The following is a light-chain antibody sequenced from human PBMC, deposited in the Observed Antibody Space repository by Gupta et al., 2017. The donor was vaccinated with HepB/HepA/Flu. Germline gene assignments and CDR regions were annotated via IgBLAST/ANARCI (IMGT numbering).Light chain of an antibody. J-gene: IGKJ5*01. CDR3: QQCHTNPIT. CDR1: QSIRNY. CDR2: SAS. V-gene: IGKV1-39*01. Sequence: IQMTQSPSSLSASVGDRVTITCRASQSIRNYLNWYQHKPGKAPKLLIYSASTLQNEVPSRFSGSGSGTEFTLTISSLQPEDFAAYNCQQCHTNPITFGQGTRLELK.